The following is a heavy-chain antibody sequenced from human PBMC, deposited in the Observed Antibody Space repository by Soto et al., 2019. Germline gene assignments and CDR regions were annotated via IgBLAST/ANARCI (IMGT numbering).Heavy chain of an antibody. CDR2: INHSGST. CDR3: ARRKRRVEVGPNDRFHFDY. V-gene: IGHV4-34*01. Sequence: PSETLSLTCAVYGASFSDYYLTWIRQPPGKGLEWIGDINHSGSTNYNPSLRSQVTISVDTYKNQFSLKVSSVTAADTAVFFCARRKRRVEVGPNDRFHFDYWGQGTLVTVSS. CDR1: GASFSDYY. D-gene: IGHD2-15*01. J-gene: IGHJ4*02.